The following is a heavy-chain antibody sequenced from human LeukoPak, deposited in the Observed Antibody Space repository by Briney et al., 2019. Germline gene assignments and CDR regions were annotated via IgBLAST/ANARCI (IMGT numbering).Heavy chain of an antibody. Sequence: SETLSLTCTVSGGSISSGSYYWSWIRQPAGKGLEWIGRIYTSGSTNYNPSLKSRVTISVDTSKNQFSLKLSSVTAADTAVYYCARCPHSSGWYFADYYYYMDVWGKGTTVTISS. CDR1: GGSISSGSYY. CDR2: IYTSGST. V-gene: IGHV4-61*02. J-gene: IGHJ6*03. D-gene: IGHD6-19*01. CDR3: ARCPHSSGWYFADYYYYMDV.